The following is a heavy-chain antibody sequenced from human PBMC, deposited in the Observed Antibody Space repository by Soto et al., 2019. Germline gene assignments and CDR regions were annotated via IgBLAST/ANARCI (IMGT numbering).Heavy chain of an antibody. D-gene: IGHD3-3*01. CDR3: TRGPGGRWDYYSGMDV. CDR2: IRSKAYGGTT. Sequence: GGSLRLSCTASGFTFGDYAMSWFRQAPGKGLEWVGFIRSKAYGGTTEYAASVKGRFTISRDDSKSIAYLQMNSLKTEDTAVYYCTRGPGGRWDYYSGMDVWGEETTVIVSS. V-gene: IGHV3-49*03. CDR1: GFTFGDYA. J-gene: IGHJ6*04.